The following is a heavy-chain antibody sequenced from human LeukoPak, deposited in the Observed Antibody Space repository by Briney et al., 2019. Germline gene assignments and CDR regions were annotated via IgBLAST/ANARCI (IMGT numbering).Heavy chain of an antibody. CDR1: GDSISSYY. D-gene: IGHD2-2*01. J-gene: IGHJ5*02. V-gene: IGHV4-59*01. Sequence: SETLSLTCTVSGDSISSYYWSWIRQPPGKGLEWIGYIYYSGSTNYNPSLKSRVTISVDTSKNQFSLKLSSVTAADTAVYYCARDGRYCSSTSCPSWFDPWGQGTLVTVSS. CDR3: ARDGRYCSSTSCPSWFDP. CDR2: IYYSGST.